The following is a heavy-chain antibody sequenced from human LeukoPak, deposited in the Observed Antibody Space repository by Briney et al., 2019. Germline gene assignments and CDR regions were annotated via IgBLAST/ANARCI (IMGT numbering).Heavy chain of an antibody. V-gene: IGHV1-18*01. CDR1: GYTSSSYI. D-gene: IGHD3-10*02. Sequence: ASVKVSCKASGYTSSSYIITWVRQAPGQGLQWMGWISTYNDNKNYAQKLQGRVTMTTDTSTSTAYMELRRLRYDDTAVYYCARQSVFGELSSLDYWGQGTLVTVSS. CDR2: ISTYNDNK. J-gene: IGHJ4*02. CDR3: ARQSVFGELSSLDY.